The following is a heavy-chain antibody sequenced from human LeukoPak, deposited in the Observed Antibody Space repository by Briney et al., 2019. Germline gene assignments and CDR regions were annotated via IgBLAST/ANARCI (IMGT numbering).Heavy chain of an antibody. V-gene: IGHV3-21*01. D-gene: IGHD5-18*01. CDR3: AREVVDVDTTMTNYYYYMDV. CDR2: ITSGSSYI. CDR1: GFSFSSYA. Sequence: SGGSLRLSCAASGFSFSSYAMSWVRQAPGKRLEWVSSITSGSSYIYYADSVRGRFTISRDNTKNSVYLQMNSLRVEDTAVYYCAREVVDVDTTMTNYYYYMDVWGKGTTVTVSS. J-gene: IGHJ6*03.